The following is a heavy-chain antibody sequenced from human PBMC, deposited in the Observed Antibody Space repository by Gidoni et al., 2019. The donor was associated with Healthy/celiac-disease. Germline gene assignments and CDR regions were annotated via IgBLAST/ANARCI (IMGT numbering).Heavy chain of an antibody. Sequence: VQPLESGGGLVQPGGPLTLSWLASVFAFSSDAMSWVRQAPGKGLEWVAAISGSGGSTYYADSVKGRFTISRDNPKNTLYLQMNSLRAEDTAVYYCAKSNRSKCFDYWGQGTLVTVSS. CDR3: AKSNRSKCFDY. CDR2: ISGSGGST. V-gene: IGHV3-23*01. J-gene: IGHJ4*02. CDR1: VFAFSSDA.